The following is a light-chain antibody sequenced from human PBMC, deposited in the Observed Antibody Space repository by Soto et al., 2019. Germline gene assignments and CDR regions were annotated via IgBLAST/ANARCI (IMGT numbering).Light chain of an antibody. CDR1: QTVHNY. CDR2: DAV. J-gene: IGKJ4*01. CDR3: QERSGRLT. V-gene: IGKV3-11*01. Sequence: ESVLTQSPATLSLSPGERATLSCRASQTVHNYLAWYQQKPGQVPRLLIYDAVRRATGMQDRFSGSVSGTDFTLTINSLEPEDFAVYYCQERSGRLTFGGGTRLDLK.